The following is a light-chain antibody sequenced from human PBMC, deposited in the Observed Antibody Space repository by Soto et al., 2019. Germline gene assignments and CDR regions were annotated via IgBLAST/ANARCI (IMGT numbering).Light chain of an antibody. V-gene: IGKV3-20*01. CDR3: QQYGNFWT. CDR1: QSVSSSY. Sequence: EIVLTQSPGTLSLSPGERATLSCRASQSVSSSYLAWYQQKPGQAPRLLIYGASSRAIGIPDRFSGSGSGTDFTLTISRLEPEDFAVYYCQQYGNFWTFGQGTKVDIK. J-gene: IGKJ1*01. CDR2: GAS.